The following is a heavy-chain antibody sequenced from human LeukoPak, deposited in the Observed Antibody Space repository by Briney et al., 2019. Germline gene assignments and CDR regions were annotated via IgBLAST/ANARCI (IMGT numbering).Heavy chain of an antibody. J-gene: IGHJ4*02. Sequence: ASVKVSCKASGYTFTGYYIHWVRQAPGQGLEWMGWINPNSGGTNYAQKFQGRVTMTRDTSISTAYMELSRLRSDDTAVYHCTGGRDYFDYWGQGTLVTVSS. CDR2: INPNSGGT. D-gene: IGHD1-26*01. CDR1: GYTFTGYY. CDR3: TGGRDYFDY. V-gene: IGHV1-2*02.